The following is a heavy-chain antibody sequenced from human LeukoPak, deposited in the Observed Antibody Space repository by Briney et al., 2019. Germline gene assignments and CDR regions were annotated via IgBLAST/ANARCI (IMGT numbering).Heavy chain of an antibody. Sequence: GGSLRLSCAASGLTFSSYAMSWVRQAPGKGLEWVSGISGSGENTHYADSVQGRFIISRDNSKNTMYLQMNSLRGEDTAVYYCAKGSTYFYGSGTSDDAFDIWSQGTMVTVSS. CDR3: AKGSTYFYGSGTSDDAFDI. CDR1: GLTFSSYA. V-gene: IGHV3-23*01. CDR2: ISGSGENT. D-gene: IGHD3-10*01. J-gene: IGHJ3*02.